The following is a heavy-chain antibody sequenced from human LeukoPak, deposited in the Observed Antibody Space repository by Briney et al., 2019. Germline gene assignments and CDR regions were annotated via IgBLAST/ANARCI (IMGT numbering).Heavy chain of an antibody. Sequence: SKTLSLTCTVSGGSISSYYWSWIRQPAGKGLEWIGRIYTSGSTNYNPSLKSRVTMSVDTSKNQFSLKLSSVTAADTAVYYCARGSYYYDSSGYYYDYFDYWGQGTLVTVSS. CDR3: ARGSYYYDSSGYYYDYFDY. CDR1: GGSISSYY. D-gene: IGHD3-22*01. CDR2: IYTSGST. V-gene: IGHV4-4*07. J-gene: IGHJ4*02.